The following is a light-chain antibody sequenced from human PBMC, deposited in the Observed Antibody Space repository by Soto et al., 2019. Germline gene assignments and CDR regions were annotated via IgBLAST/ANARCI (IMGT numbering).Light chain of an antibody. Sequence: MTQSCSPVSGSIGKRLTSTCRASQSLTSWLAWYQQKPGKAPQLLIYTASTLQSGVPSRFSGSGSGTDFTLTISSLQPDAFATYYSQPNYESPQTFGQGTKVDIK. CDR2: TAS. J-gene: IGKJ1*01. CDR3: QPNYESPQT. V-gene: IGKV1-39*01. CDR1: QSLTSW.